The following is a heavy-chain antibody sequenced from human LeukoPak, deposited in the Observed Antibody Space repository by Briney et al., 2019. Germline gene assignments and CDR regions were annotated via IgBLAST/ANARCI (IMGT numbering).Heavy chain of an antibody. CDR3: AKDQGSGLGSYSWGYFDY. CDR2: ISSSGGST. V-gene: IGHV3-23*01. Sequence: PGGSLTLSCAASGFTFISYAMSWGRQVPGKGREWVLGISSSGGSTVYADSVKGRFTISRDNFRNTVFLQMNSLRAEDTAVYYCAKDQGSGLGSYSWGYFDYWGQGTLVTVSS. CDR1: GFTFISYA. D-gene: IGHD3-10*01. J-gene: IGHJ4*02.